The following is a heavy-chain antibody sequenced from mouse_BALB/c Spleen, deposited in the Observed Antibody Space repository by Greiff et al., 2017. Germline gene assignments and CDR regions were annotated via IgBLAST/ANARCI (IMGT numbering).Heavy chain of an antibody. V-gene: IGHV5-6-5*01. Sequence: EVKLEESGGGLVKPGGSLKLSCAASGFTFSSYAMSWVRQTPEKRLEWVASISSGGSTYYPDSVKGRFTISRDNARNILYLQMSSLRSEDTAMYYCARGNYGNYVDAMDYWGQGTSVTVSS. CDR3: ARGNYGNYVDAMDY. J-gene: IGHJ4*01. D-gene: IGHD2-1*01. CDR1: GFTFSSYA. CDR2: ISSGGST.